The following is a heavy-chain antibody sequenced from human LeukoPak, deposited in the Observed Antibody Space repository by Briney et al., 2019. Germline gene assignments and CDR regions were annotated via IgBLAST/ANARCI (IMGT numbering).Heavy chain of an antibody. V-gene: IGHV4-38-2*02. J-gene: IGHJ4*02. D-gene: IGHD5-18*01. CDR3: ARVYSRENYFDY. CDR1: GYSISSGYY. CDR2: IYHSGST. Sequence: SETLSLTCTVSGYSISSGYYWGWVRQPPGKGLEWIGEIYHSGSTNYNPSLKSRVTISVDKSTNQFSLKLSSVTAADTAVYYCARVYSRENYFDYWGQGTLVTVSS.